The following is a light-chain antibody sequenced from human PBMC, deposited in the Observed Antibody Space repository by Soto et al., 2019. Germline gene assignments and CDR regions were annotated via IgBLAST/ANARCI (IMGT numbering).Light chain of an antibody. J-gene: IGKJ1*01. V-gene: IGKV3-20*01. Sequence: ENVLTQSPGTLSLSPGERATLSRRASQSVSSYSLAWYQQKPGQAPRLVMYDASTLESGVPSRFSGRGSGTEFTLTISSLQPDDFATYYCQQYNSYWTFGQGTKVDIK. CDR1: QSVSSYS. CDR2: DAS. CDR3: QQYNSYWT.